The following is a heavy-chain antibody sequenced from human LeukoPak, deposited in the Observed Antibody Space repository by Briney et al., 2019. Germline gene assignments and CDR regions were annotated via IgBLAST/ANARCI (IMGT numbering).Heavy chain of an antibody. CDR3: ARDLGGIYNIAY. Sequence: GGSLRLSCAASGFTFSSYGMHWVRQAPGEGLEWVAYIGYDGSKKYYSDSVKGRFTISRDNSKNTVHLQMNSLRAADTALYFCARDLGGIYNIAYWGQGTLVTVSS. V-gene: IGHV3-30*02. CDR2: IGYDGSKK. CDR1: GFTFSSYG. J-gene: IGHJ4*02. D-gene: IGHD1-1*01.